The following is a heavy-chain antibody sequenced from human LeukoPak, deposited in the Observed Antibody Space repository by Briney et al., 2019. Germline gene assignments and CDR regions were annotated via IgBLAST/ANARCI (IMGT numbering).Heavy chain of an antibody. V-gene: IGHV3-23*01. CDR3: AKDLEYTYYFDS. CDR2: VFGSGGAT. D-gene: IGHD3-3*01. J-gene: IGHJ4*02. Sequence: TGGSLRLSCAASGFNFSTSAMSWVRQAPDKGLEWVSSVFGSGGATFYADSVKGRCTISRDNSKNTLYLQMNSPRAEDTAVYYCAKDLEYTYYFDSWGQGTLLTVSS. CDR1: GFNFSTSA.